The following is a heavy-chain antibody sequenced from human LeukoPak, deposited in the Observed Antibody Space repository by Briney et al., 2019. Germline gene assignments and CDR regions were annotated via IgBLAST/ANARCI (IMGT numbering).Heavy chain of an antibody. J-gene: IGHJ4*02. CDR1: GGSISRAAYY. V-gene: IGHV4-30-4*08. CDR3: ARDSDFWSGYYYFDY. D-gene: IGHD3-3*01. CDR2: IYYSGST. Sequence: SETLSLTCTVSGGSISRAAYYLSWIRHPPGKGLEWIGYIYYSGSTYYNPSLKSRATISVDTSKNQFSLKLSSVTAADTAVYYCARDSDFWSGYYYFDYWGQGTLVTVSS.